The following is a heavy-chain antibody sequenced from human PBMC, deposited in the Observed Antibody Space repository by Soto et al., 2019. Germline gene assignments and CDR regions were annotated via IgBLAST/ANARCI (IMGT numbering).Heavy chain of an antibody. V-gene: IGHV1-69*13. CDR2: IIPIFGTA. Sequence: SVKVSCKASGGTFSSYAISWVRQAPGQGXEWMGGIIPIFGTANYAQKFQGRVTITADESTSTAYMELSSLRSEDTAVYYCARLVKLWTTVATPDYYYYGMDVWGQGTTVTVSS. J-gene: IGHJ6*02. CDR1: GGTFSSYA. D-gene: IGHD4-17*01. CDR3: ARLVKLWTTVATPDYYYYGMDV.